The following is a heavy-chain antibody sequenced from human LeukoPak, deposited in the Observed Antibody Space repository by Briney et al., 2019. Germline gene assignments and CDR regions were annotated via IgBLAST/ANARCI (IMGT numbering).Heavy chain of an antibody. CDR2: ISAYNGNT. D-gene: IGHD6-19*01. CDR1: GYTFTSYG. Sequence: ASVKVSCKASGYTFTSYGISWVRQAPGQGLEWMGWISAYNGNTNYAQKLQGRVTMTTDTSTSTAYMELRSLRSDDTAVYYCARGLVIAVAGPFFDYWGQGTPVTVSS. CDR3: ARGLVIAVAGPFFDY. J-gene: IGHJ4*02. V-gene: IGHV1-18*04.